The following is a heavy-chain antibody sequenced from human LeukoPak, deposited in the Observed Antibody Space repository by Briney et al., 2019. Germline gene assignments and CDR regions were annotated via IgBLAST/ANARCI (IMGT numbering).Heavy chain of an antibody. J-gene: IGHJ4*02. CDR2: IYYSGNT. CDR3: ARDPNGGYFDY. CDR1: GGSMSSSSYY. Sequence: SETLSLTCTVSGGSMSSSSYYWGWIRQPPGKGLEWIGSIYYSGNTYYSPSPSLESRVTISVDTSKNQFSLSLTSVTAADTAVYYCARDPNGGYFDYWGQGTLVTVSS. V-gene: IGHV4-39*07. D-gene: IGHD3-10*01.